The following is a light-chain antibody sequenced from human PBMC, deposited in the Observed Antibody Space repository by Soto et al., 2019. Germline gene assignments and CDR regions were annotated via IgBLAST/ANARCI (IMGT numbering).Light chain of an antibody. V-gene: IGLV1-47*02. CDR1: ISNIGLTF. J-gene: IGLJ1*01. Sequence: CVLKLPDSASGAPVYRVTIVCSGSISNIGLTFVYWFQQLPGTAPKLLIYNHDQRPYGVPDPFSGSKYATSASLAISGLRSEDEADYYCEAWDDGLSGYVFGRGTKVTVL. CDR2: NHD. CDR3: EAWDDGLSGYV.